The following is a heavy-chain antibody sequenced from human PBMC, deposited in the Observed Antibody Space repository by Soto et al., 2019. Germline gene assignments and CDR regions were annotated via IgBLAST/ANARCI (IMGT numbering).Heavy chain of an antibody. CDR2: IKSKTDGGTI. CDR1: GFTFSNAW. J-gene: IGHJ4*02. D-gene: IGHD3-22*01. V-gene: IGHV3-15*01. CDR3: SAEIPHSSGYYFDY. Sequence: SLRLSCAASGFTFSNAWMSWVRQAPGKGLEWVGRIKSKTDGGTIDYAAPVKGRFTISRDDSKNTLYLQMNSLKTEDTAVYYCSAEIPHSSGYYFDYWGQGTLVTVSS.